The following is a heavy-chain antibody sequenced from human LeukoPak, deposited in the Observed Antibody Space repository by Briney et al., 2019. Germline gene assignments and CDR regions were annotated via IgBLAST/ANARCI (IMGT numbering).Heavy chain of an antibody. CDR3: ARVRQLGRLDY. Sequence: GGSLRLSCAASGFTFSSYSMNWVRQAPGKGLEWVSSISSSSSYIYYADSVKGRFTISRDNAKNTLYLQMDSLRAEDTAVYYCARVRQLGRLDYWGQGTLVTVSS. V-gene: IGHV3-21*01. CDR1: GFTFSSYS. CDR2: ISSSSSYI. D-gene: IGHD6-6*01. J-gene: IGHJ4*02.